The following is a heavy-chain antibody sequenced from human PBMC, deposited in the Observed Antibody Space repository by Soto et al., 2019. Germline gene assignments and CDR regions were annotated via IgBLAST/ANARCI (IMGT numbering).Heavy chain of an antibody. Sequence: SVKVSCKASGGTFISYAISWVRQAPGQGLEWMGGIIPIFGTANYAQKFQGRVTITADESTSTAYMELSSLRSDDTAVYYCARIVHYDILTGYYNASGDAFDIWGQGTMVTVSS. CDR1: GGTFISYA. CDR2: IIPIFGTA. CDR3: ARIVHYDILTGYYNASGDAFDI. V-gene: IGHV1-69*13. J-gene: IGHJ3*02. D-gene: IGHD3-9*01.